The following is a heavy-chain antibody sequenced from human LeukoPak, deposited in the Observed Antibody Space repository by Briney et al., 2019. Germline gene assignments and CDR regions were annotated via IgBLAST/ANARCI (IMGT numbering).Heavy chain of an antibody. D-gene: IGHD3-16*01. CDR2: IYSAGST. CDR1: GLTVSSKY. CDR3: ASPQGGSMDV. J-gene: IGHJ6*02. V-gene: IGHV3-66*01. Sequence: GGSLRLSGVVSGLTVSSKYMSWVRQAPGKGLEWVSLIYSAGSTYYADSVKGRFIISRDNSKNTLYLQMNSLRAEDTAVYYCASPQGGSMDVWGQGTTVIVSS.